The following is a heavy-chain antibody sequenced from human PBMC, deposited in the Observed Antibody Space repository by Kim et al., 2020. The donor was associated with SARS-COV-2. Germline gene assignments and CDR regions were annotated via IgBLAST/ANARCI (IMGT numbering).Heavy chain of an antibody. CDR3: ARDSKDCTNGVCYMDYYYGMDV. J-gene: IGHJ6*02. V-gene: IGHV3-64*01. CDR2: ISSNGGST. CDR1: GFTFSSYA. Sequence: GGSLRLSCAASGFTFSSYAMHWVRQAPGKGLEYVSAISSNGGSTYYANSVKGRFTISRDNSKNTLYLQMGSLRAEDMAVYYCARDSKDCTNGVCYMDYYYGMDVWGQGTTVTVSS. D-gene: IGHD2-8*01.